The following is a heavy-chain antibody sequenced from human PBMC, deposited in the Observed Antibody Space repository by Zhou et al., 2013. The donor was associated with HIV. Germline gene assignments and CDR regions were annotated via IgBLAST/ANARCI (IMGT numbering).Heavy chain of an antibody. D-gene: IGHD1-26*01. CDR2: MYSSGST. Sequence: VQLQESGPGLVKPSETLSLTCSVSGGSISSSYWSWIRQPAGKGLEWIGRMYSSGSTNYKPSLKSRVTMSVDTSKNQFSLKLSSVTAADTAVYYCARIYSHLGAIDYWGQGTLITVSS. J-gene: IGHJ4*02. V-gene: IGHV4-4*07. CDR3: ARIYSHLGAIDY. CDR1: GGSISSSY.